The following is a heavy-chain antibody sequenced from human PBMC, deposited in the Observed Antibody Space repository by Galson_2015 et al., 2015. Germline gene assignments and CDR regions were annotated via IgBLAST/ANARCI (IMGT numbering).Heavy chain of an antibody. Sequence: CAASGLTFSSSWMRWVRQAPGKGLEWVANIKQDGNEKYYADSVKGRFTIFRDNAENLLYLQMNNLRVEDTAVYYCARRGPSPDRGQGTLVTVSS. D-gene: IGHD1-14*01. J-gene: IGHJ4*02. CDR2: IKQDGNEK. V-gene: IGHV3-7*01. CDR1: GLTFSSSW. CDR3: ARRGPSPD.